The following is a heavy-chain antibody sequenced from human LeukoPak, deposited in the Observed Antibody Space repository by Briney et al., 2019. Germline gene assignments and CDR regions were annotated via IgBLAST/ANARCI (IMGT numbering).Heavy chain of an antibody. Sequence: ASVKVSCKVSGYTLTELSMHWVRQAPGKGLEWMGGFDPEDGETIYAQKFQGRVTMTEDTSTDTACMELSSLRSEDTAVYYCATDRTYGSGPLMDVWGQGTTVTVSS. V-gene: IGHV1-24*01. CDR1: GYTLTELS. CDR2: FDPEDGET. D-gene: IGHD3-10*01. J-gene: IGHJ6*02. CDR3: ATDRTYGSGPLMDV.